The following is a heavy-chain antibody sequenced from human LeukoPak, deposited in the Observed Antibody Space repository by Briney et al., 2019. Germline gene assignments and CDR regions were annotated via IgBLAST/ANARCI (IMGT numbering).Heavy chain of an antibody. V-gene: IGHV3-23*01. Sequence: QAGGPLRLSCAASGFTFSSYAMSWVRQAPGKGLEWVSAISGSGGSTYYADSVKGRFTISRDNSKNTLYLQMNSLRAEDTAVYYCAKDGRAHRKYYYDSSGYSDYWGQGTLVTVSS. CDR2: ISGSGGST. D-gene: IGHD3-22*01. CDR1: GFTFSSYA. CDR3: AKDGRAHRKYYYDSSGYSDY. J-gene: IGHJ4*02.